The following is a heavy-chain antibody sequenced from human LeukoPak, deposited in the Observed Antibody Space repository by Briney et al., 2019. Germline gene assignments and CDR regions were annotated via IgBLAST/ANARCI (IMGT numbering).Heavy chain of an antibody. D-gene: IGHD2-2*01. CDR2: ISYDGSNK. CDR1: GFTFSSYA. V-gene: IGHV3-30*07. Sequence: GGSLRLSCAASGFTFSSYAMHWVRQAPGKGLEWVAVISYDGSNKYYADSVKGRFTISRDNSKNSLYLQMNSLRAEDTAVYYCARSLGYCSSTSCYAGLYFDYWGQGTLVTVSS. CDR3: ARSLGYCSSTSCYAGLYFDY. J-gene: IGHJ4*02.